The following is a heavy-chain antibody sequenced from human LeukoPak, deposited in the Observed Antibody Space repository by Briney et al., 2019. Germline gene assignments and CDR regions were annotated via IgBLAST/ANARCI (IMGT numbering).Heavy chain of an antibody. Sequence: GSSVKVSCEASGGTFSSYAISWVRQAPGQGLEWMGGIIPIFGTANYAQKFQGRVTITADKSTSTAYMELSSLRSEDTAVYYCARVSSGFGEFLGYYYGMDVWGKGTTVTVSS. CDR1: GGTFSSYA. V-gene: IGHV1-69*06. CDR3: ARVSSGFGEFLGYYYGMDV. J-gene: IGHJ6*04. D-gene: IGHD3-10*01. CDR2: IIPIFGTA.